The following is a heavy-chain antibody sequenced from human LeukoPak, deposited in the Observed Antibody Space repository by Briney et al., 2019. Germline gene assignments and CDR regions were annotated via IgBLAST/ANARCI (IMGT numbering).Heavy chain of an antibody. CDR1: GASINFTSYY. D-gene: IGHD6-13*01. J-gene: IGHJ4*02. CDR2: VFSSGST. V-gene: IGHV4-39*07. CDR3: ARVGSSWPHYYFDY. Sequence: PSATLSLTCTVSGASINFTSYYWGWIRQPPGKGLEWIGNVFSSGSTYYNPSLKSRVTISIDTSKNQFSLKLSSVTAADTAVYYRARVGSSWPHYYFDYWGQGTLATVSS.